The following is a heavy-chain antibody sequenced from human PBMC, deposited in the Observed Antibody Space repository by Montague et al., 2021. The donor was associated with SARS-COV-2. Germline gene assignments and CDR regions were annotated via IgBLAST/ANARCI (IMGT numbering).Heavy chain of an antibody. J-gene: IGHJ4*02. D-gene: IGHD4-23*01. V-gene: IGHV4-34*01. CDR3: ARWDPQTLTLIGLRGKSASDY. CDR1: GGSFSGYY. Sequence: SDTLSLTSAVYGGSFSGYYWTWIRQSPGKGLEWIAEINHSGTTNXNFNPSLGSRVTISVDTSKSQFSLKLSSVTAADTGVYYCARWDPQTLTLIGLRGKSASDYWGQGTLVTVSS. CDR2: INHSGTT.